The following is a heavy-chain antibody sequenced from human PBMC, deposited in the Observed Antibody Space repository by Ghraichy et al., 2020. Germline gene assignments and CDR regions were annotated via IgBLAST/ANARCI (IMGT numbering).Heavy chain of an antibody. CDR2: FDPEDGET. CDR1: GYTLTELS. CDR3: ATPGYCSGGSCYQGGWGIGSLSYNWFDP. D-gene: IGHD2-15*01. J-gene: IGHJ5*02. Sequence: ASVKVSCKVSGYTLTELSMHWVRQAPGKGLEWMGGFDPEDGETIYAQKFQGRVTMTEDTSTDTAYMELSSLRSEDTAVYYCATPGYCSGGSCYQGGWGIGSLSYNWFDPWGQGTLVTVSS. V-gene: IGHV1-24*01.